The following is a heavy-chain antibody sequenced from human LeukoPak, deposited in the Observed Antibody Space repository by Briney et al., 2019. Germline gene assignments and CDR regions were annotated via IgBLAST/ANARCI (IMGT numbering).Heavy chain of an antibody. CDR2: ISGRGDET. Sequence: GGSLRLSCAGSGFTFGSHAISWVRQAPGKGLECVSTISGRGDETHYGDSVKGRFTISRDNAKNTVYLQMNSLRAVDTALYYCARYIGAGELGYFQYFDFWGQGTHVTVSS. D-gene: IGHD3-10*01. V-gene: IGHV3-23*01. J-gene: IGHJ4*02. CDR3: ARYIGAGELGYFQYFDF. CDR1: GFTFGSHA.